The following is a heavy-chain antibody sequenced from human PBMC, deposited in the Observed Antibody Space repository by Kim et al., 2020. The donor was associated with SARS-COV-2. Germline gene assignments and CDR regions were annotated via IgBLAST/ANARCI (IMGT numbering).Heavy chain of an antibody. Sequence: SETLSLTCTVSGGSISSSTYYWGWIRQPPGKGLEWIATIYYSGRNFYTPSLKSRVTISVDTSKDQFSLKLSSVTAADTAVYYCARVGYRNGYSTYVDYWGQGTLVSVSS. CDR3: ARVGYRNGYSTYVDY. CDR1: GGSISSSTYY. D-gene: IGHD5-18*01. J-gene: IGHJ4*02. CDR2: IYYSGRN. V-gene: IGHV4-39*01.